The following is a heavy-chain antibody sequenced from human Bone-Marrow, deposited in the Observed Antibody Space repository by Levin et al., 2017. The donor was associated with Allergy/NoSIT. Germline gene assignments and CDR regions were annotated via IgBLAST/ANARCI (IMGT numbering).Heavy chain of an antibody. CDR3: ANTPPESGYYLAMHY. J-gene: IGHJ4*02. D-gene: IGHD3-3*01. V-gene: IGHV4-59*01. CDR2: IYNTGST. CDR1: GGSISSSY. Sequence: PSETLSLTCSVSGGSISSSYWSWIRQPPGKGLEWIGYIYNTGSTTYNPSLKSRVTMSVDTSKNQFSLNVASVTAADTAVYYCANTPPESGYYLAMHYWGQGTLVTVSS.